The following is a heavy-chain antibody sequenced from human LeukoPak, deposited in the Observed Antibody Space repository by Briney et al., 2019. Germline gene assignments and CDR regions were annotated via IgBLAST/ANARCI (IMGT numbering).Heavy chain of an antibody. V-gene: IGHV4-34*09. CDR1: GGSFSGYF. D-gene: IGHD3-22*01. J-gene: IGHJ4*02. CDR2: INHSGST. CDR3: ARVWIYYDSSGSNQYYFDY. Sequence: SETLSLTCAVYGGSFSGYFWSWIRQPPGKGLEWIGEINHSGSTYYNPSLKSRVTISVDTSKNQFSLKLSSVTAADTAVYYCARVWIYYDSSGSNQYYFDYWGQGTLVTVSS.